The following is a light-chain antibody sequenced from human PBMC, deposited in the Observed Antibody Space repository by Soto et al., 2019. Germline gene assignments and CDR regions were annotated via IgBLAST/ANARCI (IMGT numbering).Light chain of an antibody. CDR2: EVT. CDR1: SSDVGRYNT. Sequence: QSALTQPASVSGSPGQTITISCTGTSSDVGRYNTVSWYQHHPGKAPKLIIYEVTHRPAGISDRFSASKSGNTASLTISGLQAEDEADYYCNSLRVNHLHVFGMVTKVTXL. CDR3: NSLRVNHLHV. J-gene: IGLJ1*01. V-gene: IGLV2-14*01.